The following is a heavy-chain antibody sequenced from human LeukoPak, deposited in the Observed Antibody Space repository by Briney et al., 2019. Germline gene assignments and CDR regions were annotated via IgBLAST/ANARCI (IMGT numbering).Heavy chain of an antibody. CDR3: ANDLGWIQLNLG. J-gene: IGHJ4*02. CDR2: ISYSGDNT. Sequence: GGSLRLSCTASGFNLTNYAMHWVRQAPGKGLEWVTLISYSGDNTYYADSVKGRFTISRDNSKNTLYLQMNSLRAEDTAVYYCANDLGWIQLNLGRGQGTLVTVSS. V-gene: IGHV3-30*04. CDR1: GFNLTNYA. D-gene: IGHD5-18*01.